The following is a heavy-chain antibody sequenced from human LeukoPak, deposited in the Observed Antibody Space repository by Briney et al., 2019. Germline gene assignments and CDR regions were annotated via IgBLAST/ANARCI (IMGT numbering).Heavy chain of an antibody. J-gene: IGHJ4*02. CDR1: GSIFTSYW. CDR2: IYPGDSDT. V-gene: IGHV5-51*01. D-gene: IGHD6-13*01. CDR3: ARHEEPSSWYVY. Sequence: GASLQISCEGSGSIFTSYWIGWVRQLPGKGLEWMGIIYPGDSDTRYSPSFQGQVTISADKSISTAYLQWSSLKAADTAMYYCARHEEPSSWYVYWGQGTLVTVSS.